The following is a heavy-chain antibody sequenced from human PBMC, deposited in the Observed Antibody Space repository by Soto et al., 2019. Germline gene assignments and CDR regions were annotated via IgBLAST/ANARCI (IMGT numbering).Heavy chain of an antibody. CDR1: GFTFSSYS. CDR2: ISSSSSYI. J-gene: IGHJ5*02. CDR3: ARRINGPTGWFDP. D-gene: IGHD1-7*01. V-gene: IGHV3-21*01. Sequence: GGSLRLSCAASGFTFSSYSMNWVRQAPGKGLEWVSSISSSSSYIYYADSVKGRFTISTDNAKNSLYLQMNSLRAEDTAAYYCARRINGPTGWFDPCGQGTLGTVSA.